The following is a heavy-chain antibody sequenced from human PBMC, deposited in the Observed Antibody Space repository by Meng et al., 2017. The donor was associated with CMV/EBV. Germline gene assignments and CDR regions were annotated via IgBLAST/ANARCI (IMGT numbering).Heavy chain of an antibody. V-gene: IGHV3-23*01. J-gene: IGHJ6*02. CDR1: GFTFSSYA. CDR3: AKERKAYYDILTADYGMDV. CDR2: ISGSGGST. Sequence: GESLKISCAASGFTFSSYAMSWVRQAPGKGLEWVSAISGSGGSTYYADSVKGRFTISRDNSKNTLYLQMNSLSAEDTAVYYCAKERKAYYDILTADYGMDVWGQGTTVTVSS. D-gene: IGHD3-9*01.